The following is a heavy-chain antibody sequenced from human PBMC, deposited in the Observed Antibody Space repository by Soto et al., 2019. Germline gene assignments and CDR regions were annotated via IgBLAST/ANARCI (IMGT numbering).Heavy chain of an antibody. J-gene: IGHJ4*02. Sequence: QVQLQESGPGLVKPSQTLSLTCTVSGGSFSSGNYYWSWIRQPPGKGLEWIGYIYYSGSTYYNPSLKSRVTIAVDTSKNQFSLKLSSVTAADTAVYYCAREGDCGRDCYDAYWGQGTLVTVSS. CDR3: AREGDCGRDCYDAY. CDR2: IYYSGST. D-gene: IGHD2-21*02. CDR1: GGSFSSGNYY. V-gene: IGHV4-30-4*01.